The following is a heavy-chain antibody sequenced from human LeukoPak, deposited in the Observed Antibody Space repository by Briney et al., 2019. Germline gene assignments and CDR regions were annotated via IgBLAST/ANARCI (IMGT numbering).Heavy chain of an antibody. CDR3: ACSNGNWFDP. CDR1: AGSISSYY. D-gene: IGHD4-11*01. Sequence: PSETLSLTCTVFAGSISSYYWSSIRQPPGKGPEWIGYIYYSGSTNYNSSLQSRVTISVDTSKYQFSLKLSSVTAADTAVYYFACSNGNWFDPWGRGTLVTVSS. J-gene: IGHJ5*02. CDR2: IYYSGST. V-gene: IGHV4-59*01.